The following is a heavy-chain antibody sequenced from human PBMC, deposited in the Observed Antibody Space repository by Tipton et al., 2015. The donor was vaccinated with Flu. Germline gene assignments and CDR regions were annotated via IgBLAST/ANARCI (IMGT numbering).Heavy chain of an antibody. CDR2: IYYSGST. J-gene: IGHJ4*02. CDR1: GGSISSSSYY. CDR3: ARVAGQQLDERYFDY. Sequence: TLSLTCTVSGGSISSSSYYWGWIRQPPGKGLEWIGSIYYSGSTNYNPSLKSRVTMSVDTSKNQFSLKLSSVTAADTAVYYCARVAGQQLDERYFDYWGQGTLVTVSS. D-gene: IGHD6-13*01. V-gene: IGHV4-39*07.